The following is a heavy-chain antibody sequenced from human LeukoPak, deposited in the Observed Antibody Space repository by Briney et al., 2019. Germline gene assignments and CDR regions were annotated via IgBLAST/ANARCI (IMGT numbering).Heavy chain of an antibody. CDR2: IIENGSNQ. CDR3: AKLGWGSGSETY. CDR1: GFTFSNYI. J-gene: IGHJ4*02. V-gene: IGHV3-30*04. D-gene: IGHD3-10*01. Sequence: GRSLRLSCAASGFTFSNYIMHWVRQAPGKGLDWVAVIIENGSNQYYADSVKGRFTISRDNSKNTLFLQMNSLRDEDTALYYCAKLGWGSGSETYWGQGTLVTVSS.